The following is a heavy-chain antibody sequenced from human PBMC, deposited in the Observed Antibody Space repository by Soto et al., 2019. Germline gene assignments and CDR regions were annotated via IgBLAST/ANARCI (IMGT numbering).Heavy chain of an antibody. CDR2: ISYDGSNK. V-gene: IGHV3-30-3*01. Sequence: QVQLVESGGGVVQPGRSLRLSCAASGFTFSSYAMQWVRQAPGNGLEWVAVISYDGSNKYYADSVKGRFTISRDNSKNTLYLQMNSLRAEDTAVYYCARPDYGSGSYPDYWGQGTLVPVSS. D-gene: IGHD3-10*01. CDR1: GFTFSSYA. CDR3: ARPDYGSGSYPDY. J-gene: IGHJ4*02.